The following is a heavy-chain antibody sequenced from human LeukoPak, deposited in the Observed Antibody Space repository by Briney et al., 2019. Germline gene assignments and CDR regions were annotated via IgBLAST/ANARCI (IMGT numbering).Heavy chain of an antibody. Sequence: SETLSLTCAVSGYSISSGYYWGWIRQPPGKGLEWIGSIYHSGSTYYNPSLKSRVTISVDTSKNQFSLKLSSVTAADTSVYYCARCRDYYDSSGYSSQFDYWGQGTLVTVSS. CDR3: ARCRDYYDSSGYSSQFDY. V-gene: IGHV4-38-2*01. CDR2: IYHSGST. J-gene: IGHJ4*02. D-gene: IGHD3-22*01. CDR1: GYSISSGYY.